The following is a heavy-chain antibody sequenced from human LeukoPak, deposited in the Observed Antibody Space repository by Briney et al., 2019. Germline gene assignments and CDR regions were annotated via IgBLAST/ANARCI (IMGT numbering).Heavy chain of an antibody. CDR3: ARDRTGVPDYDFWSGYYTRWFDP. V-gene: IGHV4-59*01. J-gene: IGHJ5*02. CDR1: GGSISSYY. D-gene: IGHD3-3*01. CDR2: IYYSGST. Sequence: PSETLSLTCTVSGGSISSYYWSWIRQPPGKGLEWIGYIYYSGSTNYNPSLKSRVTISVGTSKNQFSLKLSSVTAADTAVYYCARDRTGVPDYDFWSGYYTRWFDPWGQGTLVTVSS.